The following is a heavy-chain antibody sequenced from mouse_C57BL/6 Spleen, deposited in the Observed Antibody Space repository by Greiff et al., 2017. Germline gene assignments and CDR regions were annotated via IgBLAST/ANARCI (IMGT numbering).Heavy chain of an antibody. Sequence: VQLKQSGAELVRPGASVKLSCTASGFNIKDDYMHWVKQRPEQGLEWIGWIDPENVDTESASKFQGKATITADTSSNTAYLQLSSLTSDDTAVYYCTTPAAYYCNYVWYFDVWGTGTTVTVSS. CDR2: IDPENVDT. CDR3: TTPAAYYCNYVWYFDV. V-gene: IGHV14-4*01. D-gene: IGHD2-10*01. J-gene: IGHJ1*03. CDR1: GFNIKDDY.